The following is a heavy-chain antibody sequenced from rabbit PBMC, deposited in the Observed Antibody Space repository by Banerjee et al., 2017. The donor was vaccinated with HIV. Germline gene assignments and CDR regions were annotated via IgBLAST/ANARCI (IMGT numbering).Heavy chain of an antibody. CDR2: IYVGSSGST. V-gene: IGHV1S45*01. J-gene: IGHJ6*01. D-gene: IGHD3-1*01. CDR3: ARFYTNNDGGYGGL. Sequence: QQQLEESGGGLVKPGGTLTLTCKASGFSFSSSYWICWVRQAPGKGLEWIACIYVGSSGSTYYASWAKGRFTISKTSSTTVTLQMTSLTAADTATYFCARFYTNNDGGYGGLWGPGTLVTVS. CDR1: GFSFSSSYW.